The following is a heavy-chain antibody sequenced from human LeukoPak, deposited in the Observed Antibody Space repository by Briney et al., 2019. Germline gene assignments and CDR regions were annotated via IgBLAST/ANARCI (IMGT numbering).Heavy chain of an antibody. CDR3: ASHYYDSSGYFY. D-gene: IGHD3-22*01. V-gene: IGHV4-61*08. J-gene: IGHJ4*02. CDR1: GGSISSGGYY. CDR2: IYYSGST. Sequence: PSQTLSLTCTVSGGSISSGGYYWSWIRQPPGKGLEWIGYIYYSGSTNYNPSLKSRVTISVDTSKNQFSLKLSSVTAADTAVYYCASHYYDSSGYFYWGQGTLVTVSS.